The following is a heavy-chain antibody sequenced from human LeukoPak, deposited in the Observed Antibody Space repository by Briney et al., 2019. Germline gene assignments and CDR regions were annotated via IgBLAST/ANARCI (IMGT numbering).Heavy chain of an antibody. CDR2: IDDGGST. CDR1: GGSLNDYY. D-gene: IGHD3-16*02. Sequence: SETLSLTCAVYGGSLNDYYWIWIRQPPGKGLEWIGEIDDGGSTNYNPSLKGRVIISIATPNNQFSLKLSSVTPADTAVYYCARGPYRTDVRGQGTTVTVSS. CDR3: ARGPYRTDV. V-gene: IGHV4-34*01. J-gene: IGHJ6*02.